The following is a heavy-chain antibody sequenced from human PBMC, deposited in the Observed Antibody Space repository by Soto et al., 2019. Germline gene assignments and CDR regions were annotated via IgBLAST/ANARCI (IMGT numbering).Heavy chain of an antibody. CDR3: ARGEATKLGVTNYYGMDV. V-gene: IGHV1-69*12. D-gene: IGHD1-26*01. Sequence: QVQLVQSGAEVKKPGSSVKVSCKASGGSLTNYGVSWVRQAPGQGLEWMGGIIPVFGTANYAQKFQGSATIAADESNRTVFMDVRSMRSEDTAVYYCARGEATKLGVTNYYGMDVWGQGTTVTVSS. J-gene: IGHJ6*02. CDR2: IIPVFGTA. CDR1: GGSLTNYG.